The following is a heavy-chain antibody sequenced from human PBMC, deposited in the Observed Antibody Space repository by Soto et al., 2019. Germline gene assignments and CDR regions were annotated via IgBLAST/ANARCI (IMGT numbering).Heavy chain of an antibody. D-gene: IGHD1-26*01. CDR3: ARVGGSYRSPYY. CDR2: IDGDGSST. Sequence: EVQLVESGGGLVQPGGSLRLSCAASGFTFSSYWMHWVRQAPGKGLVWVSRIDGDGSSTSYADSVKGRFTISRDNAKNTLYLQMNSLRAEDTAVYYCARVGGSYRSPYYWGQGILVTVSP. J-gene: IGHJ4*02. V-gene: IGHV3-74*01. CDR1: GFTFSSYW.